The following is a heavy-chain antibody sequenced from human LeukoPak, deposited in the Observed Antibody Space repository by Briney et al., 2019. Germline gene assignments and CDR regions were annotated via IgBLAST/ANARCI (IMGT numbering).Heavy chain of an antibody. D-gene: IGHD2-2*01. J-gene: IGHJ5*02. CDR3: ARSYCSSSSCSYSPNWFDP. CDR1: GFTFSSYA. CDR2: ISGSGGST. Sequence: GGSLRLSCAASGFTFSSYAMSWVRQAPGKGLEWVSAISGSGGSTYYADSVKGRFTISRDNSKNTLFLQMNSLRAEDMAVYYCARSYCSSSSCSYSPNWFDPWGQGTLVTVSS. V-gene: IGHV3-23*01.